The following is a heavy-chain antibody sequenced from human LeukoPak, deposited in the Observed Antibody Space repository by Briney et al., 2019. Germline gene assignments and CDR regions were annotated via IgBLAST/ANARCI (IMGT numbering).Heavy chain of an antibody. CDR3: AVSSIAAAGNFDY. D-gene: IGHD6-13*01. Sequence: SETLSLTCTVSGGSISSSSYYWGWIRQPPGKGLEWIGSIYYSGSTYYNPSLKSRCTISVDTSKNQFSLKLSSVTAADTAVYYCAVSSIAAAGNFDYWGQGTLVTVSS. V-gene: IGHV4-39*01. J-gene: IGHJ4*02. CDR2: IYYSGST. CDR1: GGSISSSSYY.